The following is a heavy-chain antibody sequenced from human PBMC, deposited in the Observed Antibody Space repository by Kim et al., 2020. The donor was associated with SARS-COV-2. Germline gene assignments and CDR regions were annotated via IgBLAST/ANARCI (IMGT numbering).Heavy chain of an antibody. D-gene: IGHD2-15*01. CDR1: GGSISSYY. CDR2: IYYSGST. Sequence: SETLSLTCTVSGGSISSYYWSWIRQPPGKGLEWIGYIYYSGSTNYNPSLKSRVTISVDTSKNQFSLKLSSVTAADTAVYYCARQLGYCSGGSCYSRYYYYMDVWGKGPTVTVSS. J-gene: IGHJ6*03. CDR3: ARQLGYCSGGSCYSRYYYYMDV. V-gene: IGHV4-59*08.